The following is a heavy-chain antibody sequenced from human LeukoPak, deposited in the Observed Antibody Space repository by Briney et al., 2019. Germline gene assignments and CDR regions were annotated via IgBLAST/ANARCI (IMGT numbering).Heavy chain of an antibody. CDR3: ARGGYYDSSGYYYDY. CDR2: IGTAGDT. V-gene: IGHV3-13*01. Sequence: GGSLRLSCAASGFTFSSYDMHWVRQATGKGLEWVSAIGTAGDTYYPGSVKGRFTISRENAKNSLYLQMNSLRAGDTAVYYCARGGYYDSSGYYYDYWGQGTTVTVSS. CDR1: GFTFSSYD. J-gene: IGHJ4*03. D-gene: IGHD3-22*01.